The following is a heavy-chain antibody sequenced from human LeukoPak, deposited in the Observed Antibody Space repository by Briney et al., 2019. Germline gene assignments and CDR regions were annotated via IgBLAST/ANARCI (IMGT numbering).Heavy chain of an antibody. Sequence: ASETLSLTCTVSGGSISSSSYYWGWIRQPPGKGLEWIGSIYYSGSPYYNPSLKSRVTISVDTSKNQFSLKLSSVTAADTAVYYCARQRMGRKYFDYWGQGTLVTVSS. D-gene: IGHD3-10*01. CDR2: IYYSGSP. J-gene: IGHJ4*02. CDR1: GGSISSSSYY. V-gene: IGHV4-39*01. CDR3: ARQRMGRKYFDY.